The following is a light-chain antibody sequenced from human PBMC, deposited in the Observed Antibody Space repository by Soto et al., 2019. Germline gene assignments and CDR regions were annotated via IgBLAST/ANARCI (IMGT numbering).Light chain of an antibody. CDR1: QGICDS. V-gene: IGKV1-27*01. CDR2: PAS. CDR3: QNYNSAPTPAWT. J-gene: IGKJ1*01. Sequence: DIHMTQSPSSLSASVGDRVTITCRASQGICDSLAWYQQKPGKVPKLLIYPASTLQSGVPSRFSCSGSWTDFTLTISSLQPEDVATYYCQNYNSAPTPAWTFGQGTKVEIK.